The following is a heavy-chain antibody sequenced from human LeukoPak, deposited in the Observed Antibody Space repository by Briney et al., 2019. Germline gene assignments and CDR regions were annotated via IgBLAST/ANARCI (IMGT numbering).Heavy chain of an antibody. CDR3: ARGREYSSPSGY. V-gene: IGHV4-34*01. D-gene: IGHD5-18*01. CDR2: INHSGST. Sequence: SETLSLTCAVYGGSFSGYYWSWIRQPPGKGLEWIGEINHSGSTNYNPSLKSRVTISVDTSKNQFSLKLSSVTAADTAVYYCARGREYSSPSGYWGQGTLVTVSS. J-gene: IGHJ4*02. CDR1: GGSFSGYY.